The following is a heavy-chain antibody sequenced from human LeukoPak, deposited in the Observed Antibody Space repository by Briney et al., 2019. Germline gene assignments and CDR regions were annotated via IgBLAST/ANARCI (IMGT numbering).Heavy chain of an antibody. D-gene: IGHD4-11*01. Sequence: GGSLRLSCAASGFTFSSYAMSWVRQAPGKGLEWVSVMYSGGSTYYADSVKGRVAISRDNSQNTVFLQMNSVRVEDTAVYYCARSYSNHLFGMDVWGQGTAVTVSS. V-gene: IGHV3-66*01. CDR2: MYSGGST. CDR1: GFTFSSYA. J-gene: IGHJ6*02. CDR3: ARSYSNHLFGMDV.